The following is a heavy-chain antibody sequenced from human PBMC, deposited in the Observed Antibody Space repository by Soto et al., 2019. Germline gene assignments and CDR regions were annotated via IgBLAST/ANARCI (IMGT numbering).Heavy chain of an antibody. CDR2: INHSGST. J-gene: IGHJ5*02. V-gene: IGHV4-34*01. CDR1: GGSFSGYY. D-gene: IGHD2-2*01. Sequence: SETLSLTCAVYGGSFSGYYWSWIRQPPGKGLEWIGEINHSGSTNYNPSLKSRVTISVDTSKNQFSLKLSSMTAADTAVYYCAREISGYCSSTSCYVRGWFDPWGQGTLVTVSS. CDR3: AREISGYCSSTSCYVRGWFDP.